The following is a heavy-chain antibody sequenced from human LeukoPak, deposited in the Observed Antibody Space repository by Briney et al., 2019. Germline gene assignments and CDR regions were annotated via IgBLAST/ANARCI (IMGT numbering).Heavy chain of an antibody. V-gene: IGHV3-21*01. D-gene: IGHD3-9*01. CDR2: ISSSSSYI. CDR3: AIFQPFDY. J-gene: IGHJ4*02. CDR1: GFTFSSYW. Sequence: GGSLRLSCAASGFTFSSYWMSWVRQAPGKGLEWVSSISSSSSYIYYADSVKGRFTISRDNAKNSLYLQMNSLRAEDTAVYYCAIFQPFDYWGQGTLVTVSS.